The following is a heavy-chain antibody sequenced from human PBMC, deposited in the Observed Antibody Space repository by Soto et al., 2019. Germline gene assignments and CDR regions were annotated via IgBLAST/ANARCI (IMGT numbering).Heavy chain of an antibody. CDR3: ARARGSGSGSYYNSNYYYYGMDV. CDR2: INHSGST. Sequence: PSETLSLTCAVYGGSFSGYYWSWIRQPPGKGLEWIGEINHSGSTNYNPSLKSRVTISVDTSKNQFSLKLSSVTAADTAVYYCARARGSGSGSYYNSNYYYYGMDVWGQGTTVT. V-gene: IGHV4-34*01. D-gene: IGHD3-10*01. J-gene: IGHJ6*02. CDR1: GGSFSGYY.